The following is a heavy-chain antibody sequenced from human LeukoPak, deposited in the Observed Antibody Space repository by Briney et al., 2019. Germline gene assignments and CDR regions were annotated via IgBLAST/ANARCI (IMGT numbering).Heavy chain of an antibody. CDR2: ISSSSSYI. CDR3: AREKDYDSSFDY. CDR1: GLTFSSYS. J-gene: IGHJ4*02. V-gene: IGHV3-21*01. Sequence: GGSLRLSCAASGLTFSSYSMNWVRQAPGKGLEWVSSISSSSSYIYYADSLKGRFTISRDNAKNSLYLQMNSLRAEDTAVYYCAREKDYDSSFDYWGQGTLVTVSP. D-gene: IGHD3-22*01.